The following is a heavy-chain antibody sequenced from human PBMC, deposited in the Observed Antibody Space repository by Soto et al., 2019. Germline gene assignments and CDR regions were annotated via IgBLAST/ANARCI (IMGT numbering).Heavy chain of an antibody. CDR2: ISAAGDP. CDR1: GFTFRNYD. V-gene: IGHV3-13*05. Sequence: EVQLVESGGGLVQPGGSLRLSCEASGFTFRNYDMHWVRQGTGKGLEWVSGISAAGDPDYADSVEGRLTISRENAKNAFFLQMNNLRVFGTAVYYCARPDRDFYGLDGLGQGTTVIVSS. CDR3: ARPDRDFYGLDG. J-gene: IGHJ6*02.